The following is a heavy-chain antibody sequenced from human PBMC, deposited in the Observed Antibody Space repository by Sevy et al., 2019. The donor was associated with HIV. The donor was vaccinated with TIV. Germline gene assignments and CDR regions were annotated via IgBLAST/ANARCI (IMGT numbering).Heavy chain of an antibody. J-gene: IGHJ4*02. Sequence: GGSLRLSCAASGFTFSSYAMHWVRQAPGKGLEWVAVISYDGSNKSYADSVKGRFTISRDNSKNTLYLQMNSLRAEDKAVYYCARRRYSSGWENFDYWGQGTLVTVSS. CDR2: ISYDGSNK. V-gene: IGHV3-30-3*01. CDR1: GFTFSSYA. CDR3: ARRRYSSGWENFDY. D-gene: IGHD6-19*01.